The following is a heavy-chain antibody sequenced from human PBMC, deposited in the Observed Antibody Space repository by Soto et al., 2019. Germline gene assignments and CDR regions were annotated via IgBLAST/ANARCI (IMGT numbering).Heavy chain of an antibody. D-gene: IGHD4-17*01. Sequence: EVQLLESGGGLVQPGGSLRLSCAASGFTFNSYAMSWVRQAPGKGLEWVSAISSRGGRTHYADSVKGRFTISRDNSKNTLYLQVNSVRAEDTAVYYCAKDHGHYGDGLDYWGQGTLVTVSS. J-gene: IGHJ4*02. CDR2: ISSRGGRT. CDR3: AKDHGHYGDGLDY. V-gene: IGHV3-23*01. CDR1: GFTFNSYA.